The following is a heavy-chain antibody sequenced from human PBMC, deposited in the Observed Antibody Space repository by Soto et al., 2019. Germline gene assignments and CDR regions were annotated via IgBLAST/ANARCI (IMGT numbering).Heavy chain of an antibody. CDR2: IIPIFGTA. CDR3: ARPTAMVTKNAFDI. D-gene: IGHD5-18*01. CDR1: GGTFSSYA. V-gene: IGHV1-69*13. Sequence: ASVKVSCKASGGTFSSYAISWVRQAPGQGLEWMGGIIPIFGTANYAQKFQGRVTITADESTSTAYMELSSLRSEDTAVYYCARPTAMVTKNAFDIWGQGTMVTVSS. J-gene: IGHJ3*02.